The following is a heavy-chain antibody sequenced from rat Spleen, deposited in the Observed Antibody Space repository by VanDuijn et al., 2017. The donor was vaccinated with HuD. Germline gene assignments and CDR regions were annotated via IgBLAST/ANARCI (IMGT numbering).Heavy chain of an antibody. V-gene: IGHV2-15*01. CDR3: TRGGDDGIWFAY. Sequence: QVQLKESGPGLVQPSQTLSLTCTVSGFSLTSYHVSWVRQPPGKGLEWIGAIWSGGSTDYNSALKSRLSISRDTSKSQVLLKMNSLQTEDTASYFCTRGGDDGIWFAYWGQGTLVTVSS. J-gene: IGHJ3*01. CDR1: GFSLTSYH. CDR2: IWSGGST. D-gene: IGHD1-11*01.